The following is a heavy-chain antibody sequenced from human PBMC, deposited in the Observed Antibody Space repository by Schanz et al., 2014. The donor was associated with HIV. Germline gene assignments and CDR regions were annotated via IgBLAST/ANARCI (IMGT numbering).Heavy chain of an antibody. Sequence: QVKLIQSGAEVKKPGSSVKVSCKTFGGTFRVYAISWVRQAPGQGLEWMGGIIPIFGTANYARKFQGRVTITADESTSTAYMELSSLRSADTAVYFCARAAFSSEYYYGMDVWGQGTTVTVSS. J-gene: IGHJ6*02. CDR2: IIPIFGTA. CDR1: GGTFRVYA. D-gene: IGHD3-3*02. V-gene: IGHV1-69*01. CDR3: ARAAFSSEYYYGMDV.